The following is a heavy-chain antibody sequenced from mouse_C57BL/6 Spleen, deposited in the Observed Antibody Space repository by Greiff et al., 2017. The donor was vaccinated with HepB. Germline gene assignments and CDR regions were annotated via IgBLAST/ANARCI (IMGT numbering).Heavy chain of an antibody. Sequence: QVTLKVCGPGILQSSQTLSLTCSFSGFSLSTSGMGVSWIRQPSGKGLEWLAHIYWDDDKRYNPSLKSRLTISKDTSRNQVFLKITSVDTADTATYYCARSDYGSGDYAMDYWGQGTSVTVSS. J-gene: IGHJ4*01. V-gene: IGHV8-12*01. CDR3: ARSDYGSGDYAMDY. CDR1: GFSLSTSGMG. D-gene: IGHD1-1*01. CDR2: IYWDDDK.